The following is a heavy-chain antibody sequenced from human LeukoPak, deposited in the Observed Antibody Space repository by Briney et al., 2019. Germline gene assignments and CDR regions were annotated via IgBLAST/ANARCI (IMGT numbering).Heavy chain of an antibody. Sequence: SETLPLTCGVSSGSLSGYYWRWIRQPLGGGLEWLGEITHSGSPNYNPSLKSRVTISGDTSKKQFSLNLKSVTAADTGVYYCARGVDLWGRGTPVTVSS. CDR1: SGSLSGYY. CDR3: ARGVDL. CDR2: ITHSGSP. J-gene: IGHJ2*01. V-gene: IGHV4-34*01.